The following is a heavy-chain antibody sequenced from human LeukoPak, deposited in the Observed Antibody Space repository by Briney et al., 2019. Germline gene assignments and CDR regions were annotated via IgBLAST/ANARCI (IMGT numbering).Heavy chain of an antibody. V-gene: IGHV3-21*01. CDR2: ISSSSSYI. Sequence: PGGSLRLSCAASGFTFSSYSMNWVRQAPGKGLEWVSSISSSSSYIYYADSVKGRFTISRDNAKNSLYLQMNSLRAEDTAVYYCAREKDCSSISCYDDYYYMDVWGKGTTVTVSS. CDR3: AREKDCSSISCYDDYYYMDV. J-gene: IGHJ6*03. CDR1: GFTFSSYS. D-gene: IGHD2-2*01.